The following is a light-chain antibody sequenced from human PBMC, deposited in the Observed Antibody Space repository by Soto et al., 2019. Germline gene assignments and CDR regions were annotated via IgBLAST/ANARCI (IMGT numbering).Light chain of an antibody. J-gene: IGKJ4*01. V-gene: IGKV3-20*01. CDR1: QTIGSTY. CDR2: GSS. Sequence: EIVLTQSPGTLSLSPGETATLSCRASQTIGSTYLAWYQQKPGQAPRLLIFGSSNRATGIPDRFSGSGSGTDFTLSISRLEPEDCAVYYCQQYASSPLLTFGGGTKVEIK. CDR3: QQYASSPLLT.